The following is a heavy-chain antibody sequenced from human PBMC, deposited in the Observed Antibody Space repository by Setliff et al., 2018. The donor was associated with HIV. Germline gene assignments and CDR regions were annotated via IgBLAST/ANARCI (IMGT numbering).Heavy chain of an antibody. CDR2: IIPIFGTA. Sequence: SVKVSCKASGGTFSSYAISWVRQAPGQGLEWMGGIIPIFGTANYAQKFQGRVTITADESTSTAYMELSSLRSEDTAVYYCARSAKSGAWTYYGFWSGYSYYYYMDVWGKGTTVTVSS. V-gene: IGHV1-69*13. CDR3: ARSAKSGAWTYYGFWSGYSYYYYMDV. D-gene: IGHD3-3*01. CDR1: GGTFSSYA. J-gene: IGHJ6*03.